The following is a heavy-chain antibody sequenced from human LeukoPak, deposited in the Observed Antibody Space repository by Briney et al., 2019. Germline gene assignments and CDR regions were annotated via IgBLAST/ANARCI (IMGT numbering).Heavy chain of an antibody. CDR3: ATNPGCSGGSCYPHYYYGMDV. CDR1: GYTLTELS. Sequence: GASVKVSCKVSGYTLTELSMHWVRQAPGKGLEWMGGFDPEDGETIYAQKFQGRVTMTEDTSTDTAYMELSSLRSEDTAVYYCATNPGCSGGSCYPHYYYGMDVWGQGTTVTVSS. CDR2: FDPEDGET. J-gene: IGHJ6*02. V-gene: IGHV1-24*01. D-gene: IGHD2-15*01.